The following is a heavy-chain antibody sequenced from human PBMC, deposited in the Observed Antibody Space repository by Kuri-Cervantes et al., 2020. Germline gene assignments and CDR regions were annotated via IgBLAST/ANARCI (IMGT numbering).Heavy chain of an antibody. CDR1: GFSFRTYA. CDR3: AKVWGGGDYYDH. J-gene: IGHJ4*02. CDR2: IWYDGSKK. Sequence: GESLKISCAASGFSFRTYAMHWVRLAPGKGLEWVSVIWYDGSKKYYADSVKGRFTISRDNSKNTLYLQLNSLRAEDTAMYYCAKVWGGGDYYDHWGQGTLVTVSS. D-gene: IGHD2-21*01. V-gene: IGHV3-30*02.